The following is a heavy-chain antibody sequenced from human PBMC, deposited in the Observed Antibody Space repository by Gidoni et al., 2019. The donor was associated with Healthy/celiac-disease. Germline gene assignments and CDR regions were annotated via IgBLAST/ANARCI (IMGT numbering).Heavy chain of an antibody. J-gene: IGHJ4*02. D-gene: IGHD5-12*01. CDR1: GYTFTGYY. CDR2: INPHSGGT. CDR3: ARDRLVATNYCPCY. Sequence: QVQLVQSGAEVKKPGASVKVSCRASGYTFTGYYMHWVRQAPGQGLEWMGWINPHSGGTNYAQKFQGRVTMTRDTSISTAYMELSRLRSDDTAVYYCARDRLVATNYCPCYWGQGTLVTVSS. V-gene: IGHV1-2*02.